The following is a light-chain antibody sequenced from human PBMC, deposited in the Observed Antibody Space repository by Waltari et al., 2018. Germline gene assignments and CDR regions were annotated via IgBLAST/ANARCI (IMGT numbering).Light chain of an antibody. Sequence: QSALTQPASVSGSPGQSITISCTGTSSDVGSYNLVSWYPQHPGQAPKLMIYEGSKWPSGVSDRFSGSKSGNTASLTISGLQAEDEANYYCCSYAGSSTVVFGGGTKLTVL. V-gene: IGLV2-23*01. J-gene: IGLJ2*01. CDR2: EGS. CDR3: CSYAGSSTVV. CDR1: SSDVGSYNL.